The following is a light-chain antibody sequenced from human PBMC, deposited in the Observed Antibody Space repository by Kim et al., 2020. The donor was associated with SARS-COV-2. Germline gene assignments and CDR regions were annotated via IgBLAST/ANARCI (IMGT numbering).Light chain of an antibody. CDR1: KLGDKY. CDR2: QDS. J-gene: IGLJ2*01. CDR3: QAWDSSTVV. V-gene: IGLV3-1*01. Sequence: SYELTQPPSVSVSPGQTASITCSVDKLGDKYACWYQQKPGQSPVLVIYQDSKRPSGIPERFSGSNSGNTATLTLSGPQAMDEADYYCQAWDSSTVVYGGG.